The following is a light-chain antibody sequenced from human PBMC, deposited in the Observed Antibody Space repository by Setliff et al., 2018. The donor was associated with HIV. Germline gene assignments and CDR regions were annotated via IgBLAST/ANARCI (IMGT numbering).Light chain of an antibody. J-gene: IGLJ1*01. CDR3: CSYAGSYTFPYV. CDR2: DVT. V-gene: IGLV2-11*01. CDR1: TSDVGSYNY. Sequence: QSALTQPRSVSGSPGQSVTISCTGTTSDVGSYNYVSWYQQHPGKAPKLMIYDVTKWPSGVPDRFSGSKSGNTASLTISGLQAEDEADYCCCSYAGSYTFPYVFGTGTKVTVL.